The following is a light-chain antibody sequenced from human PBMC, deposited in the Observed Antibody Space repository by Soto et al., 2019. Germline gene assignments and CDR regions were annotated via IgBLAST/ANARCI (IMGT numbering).Light chain of an antibody. CDR2: DAS. CDR3: QQRSYWPVT. V-gene: IGKV3-11*01. CDR1: QSVSSY. Sequence: EIVLTQSAAILSMSPGERATLSCRASQSVSSYFAWYQQKPGQAPRLLIYDASNRATGVPARFSGSGSGTDFTLTSSSLEPEDFAVYYLQQRSYWPVTFGQGTKVEIK. J-gene: IGKJ1*01.